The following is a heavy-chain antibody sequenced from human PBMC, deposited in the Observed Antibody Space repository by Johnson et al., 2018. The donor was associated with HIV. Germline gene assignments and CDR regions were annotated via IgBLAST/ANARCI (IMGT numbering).Heavy chain of an antibody. CDR2: IKQDGSEK. Sequence: EMQLVESGGGLVQPGGSLRLSCAASGFTFSSYWMSWVRQAPGKGLEWVANIKQDGSEKYYVDSVKGRFTISRDNAKNSLYLQINSLRAEDTAVYYCARATYYYDTSGYLTRPRAFDVWGQGTMVTVSS. CDR1: GFTFSSYW. D-gene: IGHD3-22*01. V-gene: IGHV3-7*01. CDR3: ARATYYYDTSGYLTRPRAFDV. J-gene: IGHJ3*01.